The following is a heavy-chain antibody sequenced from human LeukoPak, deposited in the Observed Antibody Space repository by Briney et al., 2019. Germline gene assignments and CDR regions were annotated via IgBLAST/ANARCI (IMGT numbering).Heavy chain of an antibody. CDR2: INPNSGGT. CDR1: GYTFTGYY. Sequence: ASVTVSCKASGYTFTGYYMHWVRQAPGQGLEWMGWINPNSGGTNYAQKFQGRVTMTRDTSISTAYMELSRLRSDDTAVYYCARDESRSWYSYRFDPWGQGTLVTVSS. CDR3: ARDESRSWYSYRFDP. J-gene: IGHJ5*02. D-gene: IGHD6-13*01. V-gene: IGHV1-2*02.